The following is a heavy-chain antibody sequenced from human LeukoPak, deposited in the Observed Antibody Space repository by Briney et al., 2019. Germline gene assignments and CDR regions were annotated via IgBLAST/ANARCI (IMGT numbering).Heavy chain of an antibody. V-gene: IGHV4-31*03. CDR1: GGSISSGGYY. CDR2: IYYSGST. Sequence: SETLSLTCTVSGGSISSGGYYWGWLRQHPGTGLEWVGYIYYSGSTYDNPSLKSRVTISVDTSKNQFSLNLSSVTAADTAVYYCARGISDYGDYFDYWGQGTLVTVSS. CDR3: ARGISDYGDYFDY. D-gene: IGHD4-17*01. J-gene: IGHJ4*02.